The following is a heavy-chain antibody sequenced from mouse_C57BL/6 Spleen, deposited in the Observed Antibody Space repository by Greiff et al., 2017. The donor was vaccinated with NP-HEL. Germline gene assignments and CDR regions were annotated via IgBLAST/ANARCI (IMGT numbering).Heavy chain of an antibody. CDR1: GYTFTSYW. J-gene: IGHJ2*01. CDR2: IDPSDSYT. V-gene: IGHV1-69*01. Sequence: VQLQQPGAELVMPGASVKLSCKASGYTFTSYWMHWVKQRPGQGLEWIGEIDPSDSYTNYNQKFKGKSTLTVDTSSSTAYMQLSSLTSEDSAVYYCARRSITNYFDYGRQDTTLTVSS. D-gene: IGHD1-3*01. CDR3: ARRSITNYFDY.